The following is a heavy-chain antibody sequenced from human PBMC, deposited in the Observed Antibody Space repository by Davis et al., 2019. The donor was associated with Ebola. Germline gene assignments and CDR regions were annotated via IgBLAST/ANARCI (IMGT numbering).Heavy chain of an antibody. CDR3: ARGGDASGNSRSAFGF. CDR2: SNSDESIT. V-gene: IGHV3-74*01. D-gene: IGHD3-10*01. Sequence: PGGSLRLSCAASGFSFSRNWMQWVRQAPGTGLVWVSRSNSDESITSYADSVKGRFTISRDNSKNTLYLQMNSLRPEDTAVYYCARGGDASGNSRSAFGFWGQGMLVAVSS. J-gene: IGHJ4*02. CDR1: GFSFSRNW.